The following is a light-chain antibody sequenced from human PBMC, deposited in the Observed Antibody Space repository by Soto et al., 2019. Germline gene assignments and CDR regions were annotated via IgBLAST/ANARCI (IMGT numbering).Light chain of an antibody. CDR2: GAS. V-gene: IGKV3-20*01. CDR1: HSVSSN. J-gene: IGKJ1*01. CDR3: QQFGNSPWT. Sequence: EIVLTQSPDTLSVSPGERATLAFRASHSVSSNLAWYQQKPGQAPRLLIFGASNRATGIPDRFSGSGSGRDFTLTISRLEPEDFAVYFCQQFGNSPWTFGQGTKVDIK.